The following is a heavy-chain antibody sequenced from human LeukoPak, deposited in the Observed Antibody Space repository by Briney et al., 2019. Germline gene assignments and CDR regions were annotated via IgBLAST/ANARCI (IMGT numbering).Heavy chain of an antibody. CDR3: ARDNYDFWSGKENYFDY. CDR1: GYSISSGYY. J-gene: IGHJ4*02. Sequence: TSETLSLTCTVSGYSISSGYYWGWIRQPPGKGLEWIGSIYHSGSTYYNPSLKSRVTISVDTSKNQSSLKLSSVTAADTAVYYCARDNYDFWSGKENYFDYWGQGTLVTVSS. CDR2: IYHSGST. D-gene: IGHD3-3*01. V-gene: IGHV4-38-2*02.